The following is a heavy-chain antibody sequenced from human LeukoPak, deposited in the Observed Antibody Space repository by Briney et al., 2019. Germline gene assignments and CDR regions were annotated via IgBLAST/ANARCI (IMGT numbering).Heavy chain of an antibody. Sequence: GASVKVSCKASGYTFTSYGISWVRQAPGQGLEWMGWISAYNGNTNYAQKLQGRVTMTTDTSTSTAYMELRSLRSDDTAVYYCARALQTQPIRYFDWSLLGYWGQGTLVTVSS. CDR1: GYTFTSYG. D-gene: IGHD3-9*01. J-gene: IGHJ4*02. CDR3: ARALQTQPIRYFDWSLLGY. V-gene: IGHV1-18*01. CDR2: ISAYNGNT.